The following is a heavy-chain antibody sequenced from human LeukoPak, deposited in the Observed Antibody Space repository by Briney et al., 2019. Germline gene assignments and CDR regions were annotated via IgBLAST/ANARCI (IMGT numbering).Heavy chain of an antibody. D-gene: IGHD1-26*01. CDR3: AAPSGPTYYSPVDF. Sequence: SETLSLPCTVSGAPITTSNHYWGWIRQTPGKTLEWIANIYYSGHTLYNPSLKSRALISVDTSSNQFSLRLTSVTAADTAVYYCAAPSGPTYYSPVDFWGQGTSVSVSP. CDR2: IYYSGHT. J-gene: IGHJ4*02. V-gene: IGHV4-39*01. CDR1: GAPITTSNHY.